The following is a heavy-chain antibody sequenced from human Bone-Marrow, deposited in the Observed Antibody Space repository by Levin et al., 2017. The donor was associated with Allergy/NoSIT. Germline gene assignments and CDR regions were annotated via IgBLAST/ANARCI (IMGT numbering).Heavy chain of an antibody. V-gene: IGHV4-59*01. CDR2: MYSTGST. J-gene: IGHJ6*02. Sequence: SETLSLTCTVSGGSFNNYFWTWIRQPPGKGLEWIGYMYSTGSTKYNPSLESRVTISMDTSKKQVSLNLYSVTAADTAVYYCARGQADFWSGYSLLPYGMHVWGLGTTVTVSS. CDR3: ARGQADFWSGYSLLPYGMHV. D-gene: IGHD3-3*01. CDR1: GGSFNNYF.